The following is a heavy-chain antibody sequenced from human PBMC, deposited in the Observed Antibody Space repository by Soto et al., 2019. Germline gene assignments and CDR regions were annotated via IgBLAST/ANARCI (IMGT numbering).Heavy chain of an antibody. D-gene: IGHD6-6*01. V-gene: IGHV4-39*01. CDR2: IYYSGST. CDR3: ASNIADRPDVGFAY. CDR1: GGSISSDNYY. J-gene: IGHJ4*01. Sequence: PSETLSLTCTISGGSISSDNYYWGWIRQPPGKGLEWIGSIYYSGSTYYSPSLKSRVTISVDTSKNQFSLKLSSVTAADTAVYYCASNIADRPDVGFAYWGHGPLVTVP.